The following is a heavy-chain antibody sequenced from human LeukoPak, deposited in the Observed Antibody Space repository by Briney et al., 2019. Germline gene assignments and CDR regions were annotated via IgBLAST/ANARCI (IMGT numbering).Heavy chain of an antibody. CDR3: AKVTMVGWYFDL. CDR2: ISGSGGTT. CDR1: GFRFSTSA. J-gene: IGHJ2*01. D-gene: IGHD4/OR15-4a*01. V-gene: IGHV3-23*01. Sequence: GGSLRLSCAASGFRFSTSAMTWVRQAPGKGLEWVSGISGSGGTTYDADSVKGRFTIPRDNSKNTLDLQMNSLRVEDTAVYYCAKVTMVGWYFDLWGRGTLVTVSS.